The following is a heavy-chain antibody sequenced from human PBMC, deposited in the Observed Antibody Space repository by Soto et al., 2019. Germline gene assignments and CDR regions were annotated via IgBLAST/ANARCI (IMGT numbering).Heavy chain of an antibody. CDR1: GGSFSGYY. J-gene: IGHJ5*02. CDR3: ARVRSSSWYRWFDP. CDR2: INHSGST. Sequence: QVQLQQWGAGLLKPSETLSLTCAVYGGSFSGYYWSWIRQPPGKGLEWIGEINHSGSTNYNPSLKSRGTISVDTSKNQFSLKMSSVTAADTAVYYCARVRSSSWYRWFDPWGQGTLVTVSS. V-gene: IGHV4-34*01. D-gene: IGHD6-13*01.